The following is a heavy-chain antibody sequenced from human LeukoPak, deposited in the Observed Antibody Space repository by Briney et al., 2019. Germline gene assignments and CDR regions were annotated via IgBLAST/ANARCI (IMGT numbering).Heavy chain of an antibody. CDR1: GGSISSISYY. D-gene: IGHD3-10*01. J-gene: IGHJ5*02. CDR2: IYYRGST. V-gene: IGHV4-39*07. CDR3: ARGGYYGSGNDFRFDP. Sequence: SETLSLTCTVSGGSISSISYYWGWIRQPPGKGLEWIGHIYYRGSTFYNPSLRGRVTISVDTSKNHFSVQLTSVTTADTAVYYCARGGYYGSGNDFRFDPWGQGTLVTVSS.